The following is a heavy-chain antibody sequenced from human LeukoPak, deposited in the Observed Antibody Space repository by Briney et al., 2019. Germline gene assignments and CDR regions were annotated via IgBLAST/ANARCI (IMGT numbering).Heavy chain of an antibody. D-gene: IGHD3-3*01. V-gene: IGHV1-69*01. J-gene: IGHJ6*03. CDR1: GGTFSSYA. CDR2: IIPIFGTA. Sequence: SVKVSCKASGGTFSSYAISWVRQAPGQGLEWMGGIIPIFGTANYAQKFQGRVTITADESTSTAYMELSSLRSEDTAVYCCARSLWSGYYHYYCYYMDVWGKGTTVTVSS. CDR3: ARSLWSGYYHYYCYYMDV.